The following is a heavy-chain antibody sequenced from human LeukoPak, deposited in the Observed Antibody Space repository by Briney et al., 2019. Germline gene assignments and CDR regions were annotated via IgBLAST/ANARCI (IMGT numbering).Heavy chain of an antibody. Sequence: QSGGSLRLSCAASGFTFNSYWMSWVRQAPGKGLEWVANIKEDGSEKYYVDSVKGRFTISRDNAKYSLYLQMNSLRAEDTAVYYCARYSSGWARLDAFDIWGQGTLVTVSS. CDR2: IKEDGSEK. V-gene: IGHV3-7*04. CDR1: GFTFNSYW. CDR3: ARYSSGWARLDAFDI. J-gene: IGHJ3*02. D-gene: IGHD6-19*01.